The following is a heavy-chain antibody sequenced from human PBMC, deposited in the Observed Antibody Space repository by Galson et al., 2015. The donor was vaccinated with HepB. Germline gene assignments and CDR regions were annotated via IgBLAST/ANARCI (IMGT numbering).Heavy chain of an antibody. CDR1: RFTFSSFA. J-gene: IGHJ5*01. CDR2: ISGPGLTT. V-gene: IGHV3-23*01. CDR3: ARSTSVLPNLFDS. Sequence: SLRLSCAASRFTFSSFALSWVRQAPGKGLEWVSAISGPGLTTYYADSVKGRFTISRDNSKNTVFLQLNSVRADDTAVYYCARSTSVLPNLFDSWGQGTLVTVSS.